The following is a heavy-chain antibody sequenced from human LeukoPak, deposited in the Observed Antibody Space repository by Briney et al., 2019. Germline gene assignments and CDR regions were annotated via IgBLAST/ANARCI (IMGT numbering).Heavy chain of an antibody. Sequence: GGSLRLSCEASGFALTAYGMSWVRQAPGKGLEWVSHSSAYLSIKKYADSVKGRFTISRDNFRNTLYLQMNSLRAEDTAVYYCARARAYYDSSGYYYDYFDYWGQGTLVTVSS. V-gene: IGHV3-23*01. CDR1: GFALTAYG. CDR3: ARARAYYDSSGYYYDYFDY. CDR2: SSAYLSIK. D-gene: IGHD3-22*01. J-gene: IGHJ4*02.